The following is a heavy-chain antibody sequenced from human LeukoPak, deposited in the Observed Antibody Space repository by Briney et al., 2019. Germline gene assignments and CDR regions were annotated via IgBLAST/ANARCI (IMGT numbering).Heavy chain of an antibody. J-gene: IGHJ4*02. CDR1: EFTFSNYW. CDR2: IKQDGSDK. D-gene: IGHD3-22*01. V-gene: IGHV3-7*03. Sequence: GGSLRLSCVASEFTFSNYWMSWIRQAPGNGLEWVAHIKQDGSDKYYVDSVKGRFTISRDNAKNSLYLQMNSLRAEDTAVYYCAKDLGDSSGYYLGYFDYWGQGTLVTVSS. CDR3: AKDLGDSSGYYLGYFDY.